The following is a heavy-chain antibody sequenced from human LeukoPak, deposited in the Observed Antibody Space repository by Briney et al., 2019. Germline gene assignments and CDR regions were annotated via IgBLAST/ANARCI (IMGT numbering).Heavy chain of an antibody. CDR2: IYYSGST. J-gene: IGHJ5*02. CDR3: ARIHDFWRNRFDP. Sequence: PSETLSLTCTVSGGSISSYYWSWIRQPPGKGLEWIGYIYYSGSTNYNPSLKSRVTISVDTSKNQFSLKLSSVTAADTAVYYCARIHDFWRNRFDPWGQGTLVTVSS. CDR1: GGSISSYY. V-gene: IGHV4-59*01. D-gene: IGHD3-3*01.